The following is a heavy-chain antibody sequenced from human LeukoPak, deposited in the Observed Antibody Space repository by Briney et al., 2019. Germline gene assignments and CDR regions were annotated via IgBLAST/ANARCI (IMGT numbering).Heavy chain of an antibody. J-gene: IGHJ6*02. D-gene: IGHD2-21*02. CDR1: GFTFSSHW. CDR2: IKQDGSEK. Sequence: GGSLRLSCAASGFTFSSHWMSWVRQAPGKGLGWVANIKQDGSEKYYVDSVKGRFTMSRDNAKKSLYLQMNSLRAEDTAVYYCARVYCGGDCSPYYYYNGMDVWGQGTTVTVSS. CDR3: ARVYCGGDCSPYYYYNGMDV. V-gene: IGHV3-7*01.